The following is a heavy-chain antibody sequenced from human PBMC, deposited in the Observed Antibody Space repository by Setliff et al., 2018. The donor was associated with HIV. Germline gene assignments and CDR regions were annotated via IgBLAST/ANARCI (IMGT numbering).Heavy chain of an antibody. D-gene: IGHD1-26*01. V-gene: IGHV1-3*01. CDR2: LNAGDGDS. CDR3: AKSRVGFSVPYDAFDI. J-gene: IGHJ3*02. Sequence: ASVKVSCKASGYTFNSYDINWVRQAPGQRLEWMGWLNAGDGDSGPSQEFRGRVIFTRDTSASTAYMELTSLRSDDTAVYYCAKSRVGFSVPYDAFDIWGQGTMVTVSS. CDR1: GYTFNSYD.